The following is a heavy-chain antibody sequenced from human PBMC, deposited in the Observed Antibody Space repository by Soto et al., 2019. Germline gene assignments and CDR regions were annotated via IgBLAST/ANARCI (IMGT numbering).Heavy chain of an antibody. CDR2: ISSDGNNK. J-gene: IGHJ4*02. CDR1: GLTFSNYA. D-gene: IGHD3-16*01. Sequence: QMHLVESGGGVVQPGRSLRLSCADSGLTFSNYALHWVRQAPGKGLDWVAAISSDGNNKYYADSVKGRFTISRDNSKNTVYLQMNSLRTEDTAVYYCTTIRLGPHDYWGQGTLVTVSS. CDR3: TTIRLGPHDY. V-gene: IGHV3-30-3*01.